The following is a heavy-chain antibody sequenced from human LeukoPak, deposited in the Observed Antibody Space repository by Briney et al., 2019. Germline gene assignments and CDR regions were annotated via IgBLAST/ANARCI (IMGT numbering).Heavy chain of an antibody. Sequence: PSETLSLTCAVYGGSFSGYYWSWIRQPPGKGLEWIGEINHSGSTNYNPSLKSRVTISVDTSKNQFSLKLSSVTAADTAVYYCARSRKNLWNHYDSSGYSVGAFDIWGQGTMVTVPS. J-gene: IGHJ3*02. V-gene: IGHV4-34*01. CDR2: INHSGST. D-gene: IGHD3-22*01. CDR3: ARSRKNLWNHYDSSGYSVGAFDI. CDR1: GGSFSGYY.